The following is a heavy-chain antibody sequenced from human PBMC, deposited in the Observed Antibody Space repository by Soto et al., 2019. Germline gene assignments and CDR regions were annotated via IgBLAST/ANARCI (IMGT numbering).Heavy chain of an antibody. D-gene: IGHD2-8*01. J-gene: IGHJ6*02. Sequence: QVQMRQSGPGLVKPSQTLSLKCSVSGGSIGSCDYYWSWIRQHPEKGLEWIGSIYYNGNTDYNPSLRGRPTISLDASMNEFSLKLTSVTAADTAVYYCARDKGGAALKGSGMDVWGQGTTVTVS. CDR2: IYYNGNT. CDR3: ARDKGGAALKGSGMDV. V-gene: IGHV4-31*02. CDR1: GGSIGSCDYY.